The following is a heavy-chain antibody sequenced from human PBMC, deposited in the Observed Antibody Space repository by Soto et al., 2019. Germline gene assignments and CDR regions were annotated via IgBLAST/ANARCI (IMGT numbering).Heavy chain of an antibody. D-gene: IGHD6-19*01. J-gene: IGHJ6*02. CDR2: INPNSGGT. Sequence: ASVKVSCKASGYTFTGYYMHWVRQAPGQGLEWMGWINPNSGGTNYAQKFQGWVTMTRDTSISTAYMELSRLRSDDTAVYYCARDGSFKVAVAGTRDYYYYCMDVWGQGTTVSVSS. CDR3: ARDGSFKVAVAGTRDYYYYCMDV. V-gene: IGHV1-2*04. CDR1: GYTFTGYY.